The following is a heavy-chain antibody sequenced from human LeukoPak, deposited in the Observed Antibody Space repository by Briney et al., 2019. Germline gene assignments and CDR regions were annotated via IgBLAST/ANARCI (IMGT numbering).Heavy chain of an antibody. CDR3: ARDEVVAAPNYFGMVV. CDR2: MNPNSGNT. CDR1: GYTFTSYY. D-gene: IGHD2-15*01. Sequence: ASVTVSCKASGYTFTSYYMHWVRQAPGQGLEWMGWMNPNSGNTGLAQKFQGRVTLTRDTSLSTAYMELSNLRSDDTAVYYCARDEVVAAPNYFGMVVWGQGTTVSVSS. J-gene: IGHJ6*02. V-gene: IGHV1-8*02.